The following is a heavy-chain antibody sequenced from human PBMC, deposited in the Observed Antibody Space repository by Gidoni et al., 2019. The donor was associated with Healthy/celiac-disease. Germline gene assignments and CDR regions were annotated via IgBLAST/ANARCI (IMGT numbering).Heavy chain of an antibody. J-gene: IGHJ4*02. CDR1: GGTFSSYA. V-gene: IGHV1-69*01. Sequence: QAQLVQSGPEVQKLGSSVKVSCKASGGTFSSYAISWVRQAHGQGLEWMGGIIPIIGKANYAKKFQGRVTITADESTSKAYMELSSLRSEDTAVYYCARGVDTAMVPRFDYWGQGTLVTVSS. CDR3: ARGVDTAMVPRFDY. CDR2: IIPIIGKA. D-gene: IGHD5-18*01.